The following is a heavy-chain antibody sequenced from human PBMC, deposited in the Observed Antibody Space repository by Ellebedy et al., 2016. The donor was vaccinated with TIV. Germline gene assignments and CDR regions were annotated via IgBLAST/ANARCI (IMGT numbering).Heavy chain of an antibody. CDR1: GYTFTSYD. D-gene: IGHD3-10*01. J-gene: IGHJ4*02. CDR2: MNPNNGNT. Sequence: ASVKVSCKASGYTFTSYDINWVRQATGQGLEWMGWMNPNNGNTNYAQKLQGRVTMTTDTSTSTAYMELRSLRSDDTAVYYCARDPAATMGYWGQGTLVTVSS. CDR3: ARDPAATMGY. V-gene: IGHV1-18*01.